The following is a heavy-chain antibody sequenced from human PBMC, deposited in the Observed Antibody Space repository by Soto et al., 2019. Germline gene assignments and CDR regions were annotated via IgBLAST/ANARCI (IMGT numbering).Heavy chain of an antibody. Sequence: PGGSLRLSCAASGFTVSSNYMSWVRQAPGKGLEWVSVIYSGGSTYYADSVKGRFTISRDNSKNTLYLQMSSLRAEDTAVYYCVKRFGGVLGVGDYWGQGTLVTVSS. CDR3: VKRFGGVLGVGDY. J-gene: IGHJ4*02. CDR2: IYSGGST. V-gene: IGHV3-66*01. D-gene: IGHD3-16*02. CDR1: GFTVSSNY.